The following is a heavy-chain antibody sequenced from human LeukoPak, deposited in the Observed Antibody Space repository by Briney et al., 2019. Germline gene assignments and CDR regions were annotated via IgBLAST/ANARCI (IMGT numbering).Heavy chain of an antibody. Sequence: SETLSLTCTVSGDSISSYYWSWIRQPPGKGLEWIGYIYYSGSTNYNPSLKSRVTISVDTSKNQFSLKLSSVTAADTAVYYCARHRYSSGWYDYWGQGTLATVSS. CDR3: ARHRYSSGWYDY. CDR2: IYYSGST. D-gene: IGHD6-19*01. CDR1: GDSISSYY. V-gene: IGHV4-59*08. J-gene: IGHJ4*02.